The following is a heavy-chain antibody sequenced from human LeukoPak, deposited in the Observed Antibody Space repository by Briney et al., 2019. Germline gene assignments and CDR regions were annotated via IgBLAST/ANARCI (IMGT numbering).Heavy chain of an antibody. CDR3: ADQVRGWTSFDY. CDR2: ISGSGGST. CDR1: GFTFSSYA. Sequence: GGSLRLSCAASGFTFSSYAMSWVRQAPGKGLGWVSAISGSGGSTYYADSVKGRFTISRDNSKNTLYLQMNSLRAEDTAVYYCADQVRGWTSFDYWGQGTLVTVSS. V-gene: IGHV3-23*01. D-gene: IGHD6-19*01. J-gene: IGHJ4*02.